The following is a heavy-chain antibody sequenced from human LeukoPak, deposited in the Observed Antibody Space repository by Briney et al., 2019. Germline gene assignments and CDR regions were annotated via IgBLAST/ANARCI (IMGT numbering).Heavy chain of an antibody. D-gene: IGHD2-2*02. CDR2: IFHSGST. V-gene: IGHV4-30-2*01. CDR1: GGAISSGGSS. Sequence: SSQTLSLTCAVSGGAISSGGSSWNWIRQPPGKGLEWIGYIFHSGSTYFNPSLKSRVTISVDRSKNQFSLNLTSVTAADTAVYHCASAPILRGEGGEHYNYGMDVWGQGTTVTVSS. J-gene: IGHJ6*02. CDR3: ASAPILRGEGGEHYNYGMDV.